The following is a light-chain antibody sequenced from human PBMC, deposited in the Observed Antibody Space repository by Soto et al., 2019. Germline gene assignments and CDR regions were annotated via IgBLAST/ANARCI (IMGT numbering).Light chain of an antibody. V-gene: IGKV3-15*01. Sequence: DIVMTQSPATLSVSPGERATLSCRATQSVGSKLAWYQQRPGQAPRLLIYDASSRATGVPARFSGSGSGTEFTLTISSPQSEDSVLYYCQQYTRWPLTFGGGTKVEIK. CDR2: DAS. CDR1: QSVGSK. J-gene: IGKJ4*01. CDR3: QQYTRWPLT.